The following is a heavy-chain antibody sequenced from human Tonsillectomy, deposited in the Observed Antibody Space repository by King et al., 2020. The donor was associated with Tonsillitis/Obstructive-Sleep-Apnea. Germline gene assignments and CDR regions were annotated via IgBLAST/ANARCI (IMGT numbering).Heavy chain of an antibody. CDR3: AAQDIGAYWASSSDI. V-gene: IGHV3-53*01. CDR1: GLTVSWKY. J-gene: IGHJ3*02. CDR2: IYIDGST. D-gene: IGHD3-22*01. Sequence: VQLVESGGGLIQPGGSLRLSCAASGLTVSWKYMSWIRQAPGRGLEWLSIIYIDGSTYYTGSVRGRFTISRDNSKNTLFLQMNRLSAEDTAVYYCAAQDIGAYWASSSDIWGQGTMVTVSS.